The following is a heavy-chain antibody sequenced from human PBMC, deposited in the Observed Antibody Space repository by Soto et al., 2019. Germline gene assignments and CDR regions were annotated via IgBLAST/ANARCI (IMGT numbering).Heavy chain of an antibody. D-gene: IGHD5-18*01. CDR3: ARGGGGYYSYGSFDY. J-gene: IGHJ4*02. V-gene: IGHV4-34*01. Sequence: SETLSLTCAVYGGSFSGYYWSWIRQPPGKGLEWIGEINHSGSTNYNPSLKSRVTISVDTSKNQFSLKLSSVTAADTAVYYCARGGGGYYSYGSFDYWGQGTLVTVSS. CDR1: GGSFSGYY. CDR2: INHSGST.